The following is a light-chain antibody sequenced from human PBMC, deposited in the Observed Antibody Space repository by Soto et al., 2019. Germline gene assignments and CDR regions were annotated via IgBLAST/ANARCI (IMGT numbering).Light chain of an antibody. Sequence: QLVLTQPASVSGSPGQSITISCTGTSSDVGSYNLVSWYQQHPGKAPKLMIYEGSKRPSGVSNRFSGSKSGNTASLTISGLQAEVEADYYCCSYAGSSTLYVFGTGTKLTVL. J-gene: IGLJ1*01. CDR3: CSYAGSSTLYV. CDR1: SSDVGSYNL. V-gene: IGLV2-23*01. CDR2: EGS.